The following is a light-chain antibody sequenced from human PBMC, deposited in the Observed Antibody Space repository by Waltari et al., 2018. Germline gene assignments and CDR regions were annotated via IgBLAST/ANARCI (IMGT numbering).Light chain of an antibody. Sequence: DIQMPQSPSPLSASVGDRVTITCRASQSISSWLAWYQQKPGKAPKLLIYKASSLESGVPSRFSGSGSGTEFTLTISSLQPDDFATYYCQQYNSYSTFGPGTKVDIK. V-gene: IGKV1-5*03. CDR2: KAS. CDR3: QQYNSYST. CDR1: QSISSW. J-gene: IGKJ3*01.